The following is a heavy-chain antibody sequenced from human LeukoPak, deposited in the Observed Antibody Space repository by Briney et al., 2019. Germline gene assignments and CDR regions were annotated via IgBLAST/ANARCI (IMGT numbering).Heavy chain of an antibody. CDR2: IKQDGSEK. D-gene: IGHD3-9*01. J-gene: IGHJ6*02. CDR1: GFTFSSYW. Sequence: GALRLSCAASGFTFSSYWMSWVRQAPGKGLEWVANIKQDGSEKYYVDSVKGRSTISRDNAKNLLYLQMNSLRAEDTAVYYCARGWLALYYYYYGMDVWGQGTTVTVSS. V-gene: IGHV3-7*01. CDR3: ARGWLALYYYYYGMDV.